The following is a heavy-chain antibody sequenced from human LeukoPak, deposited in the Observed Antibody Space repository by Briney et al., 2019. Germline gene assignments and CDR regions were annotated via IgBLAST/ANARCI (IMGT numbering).Heavy chain of an antibody. CDR2: IYYSGST. CDR3: AREWGRTLLWFGELLDY. J-gene: IGHJ4*02. CDR1: GGSISSSSYY. D-gene: IGHD3-10*01. Sequence: SETLSLTCTVSGGSISSSSYYWGWIRQPPGKGLEWIGSIYYSGSTYYNPSLKSRVTISVDTSKNQFSLKLSSVTAADTAVYYCAREWGRTLLWFGELLDYWGQGTLVTVSS. V-gene: IGHV4-39*07.